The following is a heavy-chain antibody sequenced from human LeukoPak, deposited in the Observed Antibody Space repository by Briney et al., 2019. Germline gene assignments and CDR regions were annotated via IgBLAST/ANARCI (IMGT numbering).Heavy chain of an antibody. J-gene: IGHJ3*02. Sequence: ASVKVSCKASGYTFTSYDINWVRQATGQGLEWMGWMNPNSGNTGYAQKFRGRVTMTRNTSISTAYMELSSLRSEDTAVYYCARGPEMAGDAFDIWGQGTMVTVSS. V-gene: IGHV1-8*01. D-gene: IGHD5-24*01. CDR1: GYTFTSYD. CDR2: MNPNSGNT. CDR3: ARGPEMAGDAFDI.